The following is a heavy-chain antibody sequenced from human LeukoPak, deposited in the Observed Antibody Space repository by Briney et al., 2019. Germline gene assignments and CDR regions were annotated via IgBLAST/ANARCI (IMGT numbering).Heavy chain of an antibody. CDR3: ANFQTVGVKPFEH. CDR1: RFTFSNFA. D-gene: IGHD1-26*01. CDR2: ISSDGGTR. Sequence: GGSLRLSCVASRFTFSNFAMQWVRQAPGRGLEWLAVISSDGGTRFYADSVKGRFTISRDNSKNTLYLQMESLGVEDTAVYYCANFQTVGVKPFEHWGQGTLVTVSP. J-gene: IGHJ5*02. V-gene: IGHV3-30*18.